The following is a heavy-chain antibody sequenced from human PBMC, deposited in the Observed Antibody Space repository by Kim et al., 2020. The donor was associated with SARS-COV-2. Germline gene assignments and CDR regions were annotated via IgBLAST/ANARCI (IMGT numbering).Heavy chain of an antibody. CDR3: ARGLFARSSGPDY. D-gene: IGHD6-19*01. CDR2: INHSGST. V-gene: IGHV4-34*01. J-gene: IGHJ4*02. Sequence: SETLSLTCAVYGGSFSGYYLSWIRQPPGKGLEWIGEINHSGSTNYNPSLKSRVTISVDTSKNQFSLKLSSVTAADTAVYYCARGLFARSSGPDYWGQGTLVTVSS. CDR1: GGSFSGYY.